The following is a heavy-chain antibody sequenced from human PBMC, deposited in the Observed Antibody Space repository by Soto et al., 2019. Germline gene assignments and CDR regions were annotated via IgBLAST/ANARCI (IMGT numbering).Heavy chain of an antibody. Sequence: QVQLVQSGAEVKKPGASVKVSCKASGYTFTSYGISWVRQAPGLGLEWMGWISAYNGNTNYAQKLQGRVTMTTDTSTSTAYMELRSLRSDDTAVYYCARLAIGYCSSTSCYGMDVWGQGTTVTVSS. CDR1: GYTFTSYG. CDR2: ISAYNGNT. D-gene: IGHD2-2*01. CDR3: ARLAIGYCSSTSCYGMDV. V-gene: IGHV1-18*01. J-gene: IGHJ6*02.